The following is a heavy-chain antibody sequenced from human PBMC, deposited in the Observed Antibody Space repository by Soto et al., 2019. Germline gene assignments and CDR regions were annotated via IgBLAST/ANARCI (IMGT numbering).Heavy chain of an antibody. Sequence: GGSLRLSCAASGFTFSSHNMNWVRQAPGKGLEWVSSISSSSSYIYYADSVKGRFTISRDNAKNSLYLQMNSLRAEDTAVYYCASTRRGGYNNYYYYYGMDVWGQGTTVTVCS. CDR3: ASTRRGGYNNYYYYYGMDV. V-gene: IGHV3-21*01. J-gene: IGHJ6*01. CDR2: ISSSSSYI. CDR1: GFTFSSHN. D-gene: IGHD5-12*01.